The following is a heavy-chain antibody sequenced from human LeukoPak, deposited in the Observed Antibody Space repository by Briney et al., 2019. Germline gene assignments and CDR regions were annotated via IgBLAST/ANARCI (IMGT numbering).Heavy chain of an antibody. CDR2: ISGSGGST. V-gene: IGHV3-23*01. J-gene: IGHJ4*02. CDR3: ASGGNYYDSSGYYFDY. Sequence: PGGSLRLSCAASGFTFSSYAMSWVRQAPGKGLEWVSAISGSGGSTYYADSVKGRFTISRDNSKNTLYLQMNSLRAGDTAVYYCASGGNYYDSSGYYFDYWGQGTLVTVSS. D-gene: IGHD3-22*01. CDR1: GFTFSSYA.